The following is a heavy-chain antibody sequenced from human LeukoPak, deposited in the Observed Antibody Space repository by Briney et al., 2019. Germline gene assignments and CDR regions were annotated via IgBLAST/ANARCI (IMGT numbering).Heavy chain of an antibody. CDR3: ARDGGGDFWSAKYYYMDV. D-gene: IGHD3-3*01. V-gene: IGHV1-2*02. J-gene: IGHJ6*03. CDR2: INPNSGGT. Sequence: ASVKVSCKASGYTFTGYYMHWVRQAPGQGLEWMGWINPNSGGTNYAQKFQGRVTMTRDTSISTAYMELSRLRSDDTAVYYCARDGGGDFWSAKYYYMDVWGKGTTVTVSS. CDR1: GYTFTGYY.